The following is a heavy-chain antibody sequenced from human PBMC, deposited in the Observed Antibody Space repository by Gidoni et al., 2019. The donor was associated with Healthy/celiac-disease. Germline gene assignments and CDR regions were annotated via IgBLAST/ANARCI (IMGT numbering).Heavy chain of an antibody. CDR1: GFTFRSYA. Sequence: QVQLVESGGGVVHPGRSLRLSCAASGFTFRSYAMHWVRQAPGKGLEWVAVISYDGSNKYYADSVKGRFTISRDNSKNTLYLQMNSLRAEDTAVYYCARDAGYYDILTGYSNGITDATELDYWSQGTLVTVSS. D-gene: IGHD3-9*01. V-gene: IGHV3-30-3*01. J-gene: IGHJ4*02. CDR3: ARDAGYYDILTGYSNGITDATELDY. CDR2: ISYDGSNK.